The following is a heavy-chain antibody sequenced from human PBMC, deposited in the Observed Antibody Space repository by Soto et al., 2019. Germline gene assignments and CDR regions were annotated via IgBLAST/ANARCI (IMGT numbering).Heavy chain of an antibody. CDR3: ARGTTSDCSGGSCYSSWFDP. CDR2: IIPIFGTA. D-gene: IGHD2-15*01. V-gene: IGHV1-69*01. J-gene: IGHJ5*02. CDR1: GGTFSSYA. Sequence: QVQLVQSGAEVKKPGSSVKVSCKASGGTFSSYAISWVRQAPGQGLEWMGGIIPIFGTANYAQKFQGRVTITADESTSTAYRELSSLRSEDTAVYYCARGTTSDCSGGSCYSSWFDPWGQGTLVTVSS.